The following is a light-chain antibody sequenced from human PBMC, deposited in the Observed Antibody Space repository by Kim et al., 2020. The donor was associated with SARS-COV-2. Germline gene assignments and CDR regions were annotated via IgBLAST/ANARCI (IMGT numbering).Light chain of an antibody. J-gene: IGKJ4*01. CDR3: QQYNSDYLVT. CDR2: DAS. V-gene: IGKV1-5*01. CDR1: QTIRNW. Sequence: ASLGDRVTITCRASQTIRNWLAWYQHKPGDAPKLLIYDASTLKSGVPARFGGSGYGTEFTLTISSLQSDDLATYYCQQYNSDYLVTFGGGTKLEIK.